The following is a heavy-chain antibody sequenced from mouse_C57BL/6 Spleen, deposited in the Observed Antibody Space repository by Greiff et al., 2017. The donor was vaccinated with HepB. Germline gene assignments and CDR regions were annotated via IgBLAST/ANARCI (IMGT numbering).Heavy chain of an antibody. D-gene: IGHD1-1*01. V-gene: IGHV1-54*01. Sequence: QVQLQQSGAELVRPGTSVKVSCKASGYAFTNYLTEWVKQRPGQGLEWIGVINPGSGGTNYNEKFKGKATLTADKSSSTAYMQLSSLTSEDSAVYFCAVYYGSSWGQGTLVTVSA. CDR2: INPGSGGT. J-gene: IGHJ3*01. CDR3: AVYYGSS. CDR1: GYAFTNYL.